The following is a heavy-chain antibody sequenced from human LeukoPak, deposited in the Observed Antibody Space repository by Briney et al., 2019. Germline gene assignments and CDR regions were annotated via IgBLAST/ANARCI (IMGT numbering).Heavy chain of an antibody. D-gene: IGHD3-10*01. V-gene: IGHV4-59*08. CDR3: ARHADSGFGELAFDY. J-gene: IGHJ4*02. Sequence: PSETLSLTCTVSGGSISSDYWSWIRQPPGKKLEWIGCIYYRGNTDYNPSLKSRVTISVDTSKNQVSLLLSSVIAADTAVYYCARHADSGFGELAFDYWGQGTLVTISS. CDR2: IYYRGNT. CDR1: GGSISSDY.